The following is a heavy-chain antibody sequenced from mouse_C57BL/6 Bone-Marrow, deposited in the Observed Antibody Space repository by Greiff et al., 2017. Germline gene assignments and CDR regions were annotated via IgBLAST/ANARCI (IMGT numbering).Heavy chain of an antibody. CDR2: IDPSDSYT. D-gene: IGHD1-1*01. CDR1: GYTFTSYW. CDR3: AREITTGGFAY. J-gene: IGHJ3*01. V-gene: IGHV1-69*01. Sequence: QVQLQQPGAELVMPGASVKLSCKASGYTFTSYWMHWVKQRPGQGLEWIGEIDPSDSYTNYNQKFKGKSTLTVDKSSSTAYMQLSSLTSEDSAVYYCAREITTGGFAYWGQGTLVTVSA.